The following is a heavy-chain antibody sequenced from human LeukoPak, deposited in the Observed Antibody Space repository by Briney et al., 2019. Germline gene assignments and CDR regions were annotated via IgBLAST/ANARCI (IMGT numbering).Heavy chain of an antibody. CDR2: IYYSGST. Sequence: GSLRLSCAASGFTGSHNYMSWIRQPPGKGLEWIGYIYYSGSTNYNPSLKSRVTISVDTSKNQFSLKLSSVTAADTAVYYCAGDDGWNPDYWGQGTLVTVSS. D-gene: IGHD1-1*01. J-gene: IGHJ4*02. V-gene: IGHV4-59*02. CDR1: GFTGSHNY. CDR3: AGDDGWNPDY.